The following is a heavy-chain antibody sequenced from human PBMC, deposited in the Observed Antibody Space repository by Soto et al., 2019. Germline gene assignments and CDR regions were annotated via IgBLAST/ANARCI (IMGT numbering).Heavy chain of an antibody. D-gene: IGHD2-21*02. J-gene: IGHJ3*02. CDR2: IKQDGSEK. V-gene: IGHV3-7*05. CDR3: ARDQGENCGGDCPSDAFDI. CDR1: GFTFSSYW. Sequence: GGSLRLSCAASGFTFSSYWMSWVRKAPGKGLEWVANIKQDGSEKYYVDSVKGRFTISRDNAKNSLYLQMNSLRAEDTAVYYCARDQGENCGGDCPSDAFDIWGQGTMVTVSS.